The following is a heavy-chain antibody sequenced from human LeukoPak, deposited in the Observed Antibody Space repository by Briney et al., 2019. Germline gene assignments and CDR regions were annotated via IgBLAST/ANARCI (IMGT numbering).Heavy chain of an antibody. Sequence: PSETLSLTCAVYGGSFSGYYWSWIRQPPGGGLEWIGEINHSGSTNYNPSLKSRVTISVDTSKNQFSLKLSSVTAADTAVYYCARGRNYDSSGYYFGLDYWGQGTLVTVSS. CDR2: INHSGST. V-gene: IGHV4-34*01. J-gene: IGHJ4*02. CDR3: ARGRNYDSSGYYFGLDY. CDR1: GGSFSGYY. D-gene: IGHD3-22*01.